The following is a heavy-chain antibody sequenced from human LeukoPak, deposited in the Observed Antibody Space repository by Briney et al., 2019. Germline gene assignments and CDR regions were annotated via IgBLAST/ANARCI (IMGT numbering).Heavy chain of an antibody. CDR3: ARTTTVTTPYNWFDP. D-gene: IGHD4-17*01. CDR2: IYHSGST. Sequence: KPSETLSLTCTVSGASITSYYWSWIRQPPGKGLEWIGYIYHSGSTNCNPSLKSRVTISVDTSKNQFSLKLSSVTAADTAVYYCARTTTVTTPYNWFDPWGQGTLVTISS. CDR1: GASITSYY. V-gene: IGHV4-59*01. J-gene: IGHJ5*02.